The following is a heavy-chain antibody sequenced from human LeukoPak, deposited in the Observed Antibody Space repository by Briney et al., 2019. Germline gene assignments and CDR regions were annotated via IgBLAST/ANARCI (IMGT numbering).Heavy chain of an antibody. D-gene: IGHD5-18*01. V-gene: IGHV1-46*01. CDR2: INPSGGST. CDR1: GYTFTSYY. Sequence: ASVKVSCKASGYTFTSYYMHWVRQAPGQGLEWMGIINPSGGSTSYAQKLQGRVTMTTDTSTSTAYMELRSLRSDDTAVYYCARGTVDTAMVPFDYWGQGTLVTVSS. J-gene: IGHJ4*02. CDR3: ARGTVDTAMVPFDY.